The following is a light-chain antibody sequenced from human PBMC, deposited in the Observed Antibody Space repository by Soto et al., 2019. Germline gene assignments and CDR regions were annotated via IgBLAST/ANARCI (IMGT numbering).Light chain of an antibody. CDR3: QQYDNLPES. CDR1: QDISDY. Sequence: DIQLTQSPSSLSASVGGRVTITCQASQDISDYLNWYRQRPGEAPELLIYDASNLQTGVPSRFSGSGSGTHFTFTIGSLQPEDIATYYCQQYDNLPESFGQGTKVDSK. CDR2: DAS. V-gene: IGKV1-33*01. J-gene: IGKJ2*03.